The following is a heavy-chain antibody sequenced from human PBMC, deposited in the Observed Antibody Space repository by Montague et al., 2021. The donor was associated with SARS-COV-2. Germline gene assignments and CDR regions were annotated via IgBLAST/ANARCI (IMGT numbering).Heavy chain of an antibody. D-gene: IGHD2-15*01. CDR1: GFTFSSYG. CDR2: ISGSGGLT. V-gene: IGHV3-23*01. Sequence: SLSLSCAASGFTFSSYGMSWVRQAPGLGLEWVSAISGSGGLTYYADSVKGRFTISRDNSKNTLYLQMNSLRAEDTAVYYCAKEDYCRGGTCYSGNFDYWGQGTLVTVSS. J-gene: IGHJ4*02. CDR3: AKEDYCRGGTCYSGNFDY.